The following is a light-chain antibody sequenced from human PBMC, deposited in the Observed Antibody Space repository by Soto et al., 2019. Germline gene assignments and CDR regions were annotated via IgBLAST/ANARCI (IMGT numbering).Light chain of an antibody. CDR1: QSVSSSN. CDR2: GAS. Sequence: DIVLTQSPDTLSLCPGERATLSCRASQSVSSSNFAWYQQKPAQAPRLLIYGASRRAPGIPERFSGSGSGTDFTLTISRLEPEDFAVYYCQQYLTSPKTFGQGTKVEIK. CDR3: QQYLTSPKT. V-gene: IGKV3-20*01. J-gene: IGKJ1*01.